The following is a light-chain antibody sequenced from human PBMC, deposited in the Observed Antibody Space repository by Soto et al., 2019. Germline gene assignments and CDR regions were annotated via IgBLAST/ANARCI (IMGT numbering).Light chain of an antibody. J-gene: IGKJ4*01. V-gene: IGKV3-11*01. Sequence: ELVLTQSPATLSLSPGDSATLSCRASQSVSSYLAWYQQKPGQAPRLIIYDAYNRATGIPDRFSGTGSGTDFTLTISRLEPEDFAVYYCEQSSSDWPHTCGGGTKVDI. CDR2: DAY. CDR3: EQSSSDWPHT. CDR1: QSVSSY.